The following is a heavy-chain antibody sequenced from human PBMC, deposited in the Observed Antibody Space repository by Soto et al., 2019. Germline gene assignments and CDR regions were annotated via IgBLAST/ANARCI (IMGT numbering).Heavy chain of an antibody. J-gene: IGHJ6*02. V-gene: IGHV4-4*07. Sequence: KTSETLSLTCTVSGGSIGTYYWSWIRLPAGKGLEWIGRIYRSGGTNYNPSVKSRVTMSVDTSKNKFSLKLSSVTAADTAVYYCARGAAAGVDYGMDVWGQGTTVTVSS. CDR1: GGSIGTYY. D-gene: IGHD6-13*01. CDR2: IYRSGGT. CDR3: ARGAAAGVDYGMDV.